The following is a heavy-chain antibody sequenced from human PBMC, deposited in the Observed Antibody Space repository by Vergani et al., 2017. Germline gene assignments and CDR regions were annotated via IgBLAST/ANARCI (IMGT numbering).Heavy chain of an antibody. CDR3: ARPYSSSWKVRGS. Sequence: QVQLVESGGGVVQPGRSLRLSCAASGFTFSSYAMHWVRQAPGKGLEWVAVISYDGSNKYYADSVKGRFTISRDNSKNTLYLQMNSLRAEDTAVYYCARPYSSSWKVRGSWGQGTLVTVSS. J-gene: IGHJ5*02. CDR1: GFTFSSYA. V-gene: IGHV3-30-3*01. CDR2: ISYDGSNK. D-gene: IGHD6-13*01.